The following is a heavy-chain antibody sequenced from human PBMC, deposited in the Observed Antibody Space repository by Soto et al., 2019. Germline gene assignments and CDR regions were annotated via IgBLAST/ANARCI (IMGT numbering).Heavy chain of an antibody. V-gene: IGHV4-30-4*01. CDR3: ARGGYDSSGYQEKGFDY. D-gene: IGHD3-22*01. CDR2: IYYSGST. Sequence: QVQLQESGPGLVNPSQTLSLTCTVSGGSISSGDYYWSWIRQPQAQGLEWIGYIYYSGSTYYNPSLKSRVTISVDTSKNQFSMKLSSVTAADTAVYYCARGGYDSSGYQEKGFDYRGQATLVTVSS. J-gene: IGHJ4*02. CDR1: GGSISSGDYY.